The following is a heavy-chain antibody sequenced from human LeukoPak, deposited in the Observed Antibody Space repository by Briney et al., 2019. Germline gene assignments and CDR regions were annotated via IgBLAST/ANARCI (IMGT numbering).Heavy chain of an antibody. CDR3: GGLRGLKCRRNNWFDP. D-gene: IGHD3-10*01. J-gene: IGHJ5*02. CDR2: IYPGDSDT. Sequence: GESLKISCKGSGYSFTSYWIGWVRQMPGKGLEWMGIIYPGDSDTIYSPSFQGQVTISADKSISTAYLQWSSLKASDTAMYYCGGLRGLKCRRNNWFDPWGQGTLVTVSS. V-gene: IGHV5-51*01. CDR1: GYSFTSYW.